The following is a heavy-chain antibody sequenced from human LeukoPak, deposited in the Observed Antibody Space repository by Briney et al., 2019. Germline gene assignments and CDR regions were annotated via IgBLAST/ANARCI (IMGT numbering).Heavy chain of an antibody. J-gene: IGHJ4*02. V-gene: IGHV3-48*02. CDR3: ARDPHAGIFDS. CDR2: ISSGGSTT. CDR1: GFTFGDFH. Sequence: PGGSLRLSCATSGFTFGDFHMNWLRQAPGKGPEHVSYISSGGSTTYYADSVVGRFSISRDDAKNFLYLQMDSLRDGDTAVYYCARDPHAGIFDSWGQGTLVTVSS.